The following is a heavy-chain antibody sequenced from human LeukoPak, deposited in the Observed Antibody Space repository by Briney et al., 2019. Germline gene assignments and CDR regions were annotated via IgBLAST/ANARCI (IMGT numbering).Heavy chain of an antibody. CDR3: AKDRGSYSGGAFDY. Sequence: PGGSLRLSCAASGFTFSSYEMNWVRQAPGKGLEWVAVISSDGSNKYYADSVKGRFTISRDNSKNTLYLQMNSLRAEDTAVYYCAKDRGSYSGGAFDYWGQGTLVTVSS. D-gene: IGHD1-26*01. CDR2: ISSDGSNK. CDR1: GFTFSSYE. J-gene: IGHJ4*02. V-gene: IGHV3-30*18.